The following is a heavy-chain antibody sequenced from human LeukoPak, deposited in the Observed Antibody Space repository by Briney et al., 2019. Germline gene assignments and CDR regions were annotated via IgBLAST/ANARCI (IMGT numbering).Heavy chain of an antibody. J-gene: IGHJ4*02. D-gene: IGHD5-12*01. CDR1: GGSMSSYY. CDR2: INHSGST. Sequence: SETLSLTCTVSGGSMSSYYWSWIRQPPGKGLEWIGEINHSGSTNYNPSLKSRVTISVDTSKNQFSLKLSSVTAADTAVYYCARGPPNIVATIARAFDYWGQGTLVTVSS. CDR3: ARGPPNIVATIARAFDY. V-gene: IGHV4-34*01.